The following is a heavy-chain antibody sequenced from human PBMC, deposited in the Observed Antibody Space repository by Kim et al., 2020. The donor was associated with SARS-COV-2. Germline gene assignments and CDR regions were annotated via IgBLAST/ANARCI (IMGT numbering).Heavy chain of an antibody. Sequence: GGSLRLSCAASGFTFSSYWMHWVRQAPGKGLGCVSRINTYWSATSYADSVKGRFTISRDNDKNTLYLQMNSRRAEDTAVYYCTRGSDYSMNWLYYWGQAT. V-gene: IGHV3-74*01. CDR2: INTYWSAT. CDR1: GFTFSSYW. J-gene: IGHJ4*02. CDR3: TRGSDYSMNWLYY. D-gene: IGHD3-10*01.